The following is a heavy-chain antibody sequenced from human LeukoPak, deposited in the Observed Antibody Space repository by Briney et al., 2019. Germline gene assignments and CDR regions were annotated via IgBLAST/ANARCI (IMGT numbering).Heavy chain of an antibody. CDR1: GYSISNGYY. V-gene: IGHV4-38-2*02. Sequence: SETLSLTCTVSGYSISNGYYWGWIRQPPGKGLEWIGNIYYSGSTYYNPSLKSRVTISVDTSKNQFSLKLSSVTAADTAVYYCARDLLPGWFGESPNWGQGTLVTVSS. CDR2: IYYSGST. D-gene: IGHD3-10*01. CDR3: ARDLLPGWFGESPN. J-gene: IGHJ4*02.